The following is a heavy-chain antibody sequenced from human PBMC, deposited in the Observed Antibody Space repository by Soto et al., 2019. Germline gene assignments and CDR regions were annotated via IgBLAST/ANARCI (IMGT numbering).Heavy chain of an antibody. CDR1: GFTFSSYA. CDR2: ISYDGSNK. V-gene: IGHV3-30-3*01. D-gene: IGHD6-6*01. Sequence: GGSLRLSCAASGFTFSSYAMHWVRQAPGKGLEWVAVISYDGSNKYYADSVKGRFTISRDNSKNTLYLQMNSLRAEDTAVYYCARALTREYHRDYYYYGMDVWGQGTTVTVSS. J-gene: IGHJ6*02. CDR3: ARALTREYHRDYYYYGMDV.